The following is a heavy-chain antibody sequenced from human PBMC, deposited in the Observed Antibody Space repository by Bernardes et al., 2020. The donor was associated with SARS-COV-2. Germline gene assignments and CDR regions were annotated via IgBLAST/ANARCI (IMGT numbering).Heavy chain of an antibody. CDR2: INHSGST. Sequence: SETLSLTCAVYGGSFSGYYWSWIRQPPGKGLEWIGEINHSGSTNYNPSLKSRVTISVDTSKNHFSLKLSSVTAADTAVYYCARGYGVVVPAAAGYYYDGMDVWGKGTTVTVSS. V-gene: IGHV4-34*01. CDR1: GGSFSGYY. CDR3: ARGYGVVVPAAAGYYYDGMDV. D-gene: IGHD2-2*01. J-gene: IGHJ6*04.